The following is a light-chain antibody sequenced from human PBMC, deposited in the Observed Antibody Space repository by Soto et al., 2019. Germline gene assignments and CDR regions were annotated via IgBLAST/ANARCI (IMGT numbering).Light chain of an antibody. V-gene: IGLV2-11*01. CDR2: DVS. J-gene: IGLJ1*01. CDR1: SSDVDDYNY. CDR3: CSYGGTFYV. Sequence: QSALTQPRSVSGSPGQSVTISCTGTSSDVDDYNYVSWFQQHPGKAPKLMIYDVSERPSGVPDRFSGSKSGNTASLTISGLQAEDEADYYCCSYGGTFYVFGTGTMLTVL.